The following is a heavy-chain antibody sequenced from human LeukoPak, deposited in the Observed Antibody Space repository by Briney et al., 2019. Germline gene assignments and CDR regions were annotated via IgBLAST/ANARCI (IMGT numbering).Heavy chain of an antibody. CDR3: ARGAYYYGSGKIFDY. Sequence: SETLSLTCTVSGGSISTSNYYWGWIRQPPGKGLEWIGNIFYSGSTYYSPSLKSRVTISLDTSRNQFSLKLSSVTAADTAVYYCARGAYYYGSGKIFDYWGQGTLVTVSS. J-gene: IGHJ4*02. V-gene: IGHV4-39*07. CDR2: IFYSGST. CDR1: GGSISTSNYY. D-gene: IGHD3-10*01.